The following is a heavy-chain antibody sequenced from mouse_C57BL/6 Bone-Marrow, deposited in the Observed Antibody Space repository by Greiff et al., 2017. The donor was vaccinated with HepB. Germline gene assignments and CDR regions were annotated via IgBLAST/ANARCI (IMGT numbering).Heavy chain of an antibody. D-gene: IGHD1-1*01. V-gene: IGHV14-4*01. CDR2: IDPENGDT. CDR3: TSALFITAVEWVYFDY. Sequence: EVQLQQPGAELVRPGASVKLSCTASGFNIKDYYMHWVKQRPEQGLEWIGGIDPENGDTEYASKFQGKTTITADKSSNTAYMHLSSLTSEDTAVSSCTSALFITAVEWVYFDYWGQGTTLTVSS. CDR1: GFNIKDYY. J-gene: IGHJ2*01.